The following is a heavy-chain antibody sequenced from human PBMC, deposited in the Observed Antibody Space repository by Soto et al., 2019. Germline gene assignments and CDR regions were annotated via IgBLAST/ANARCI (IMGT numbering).Heavy chain of an antibody. CDR1: GGSISSGGYY. J-gene: IGHJ3*02. D-gene: IGHD2-15*01. V-gene: IGHV4-31*03. Sequence: SETLSLTCTVSGGSISSGGYYWSWIRQHPGKGLEWIGYIYYSGSTYYNPSLKSRVTISVDTSKNQFSLKLSSVTAADTAVYYCAGDGSCSGGSCYFGLIDIWGQGTMVTVSS. CDR2: IYYSGST. CDR3: AGDGSCSGGSCYFGLIDI.